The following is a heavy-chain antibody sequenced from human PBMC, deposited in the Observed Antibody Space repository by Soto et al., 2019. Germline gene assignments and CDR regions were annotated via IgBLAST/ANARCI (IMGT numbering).Heavy chain of an antibody. J-gene: IGHJ6*02. Sequence: QVQLQESGPGLVKPSQTLSLTCTVSGGSISSGDYYWSWIRQPPGKGLEWIGYIYYSGSTYYNPSLKSRVTISVDTSKNQFSLKLSSVTAADTAVYYCAREPLGCSGGSCYGPDYYYGMDVWGQGTTVTVSS. CDR1: GGSISSGDYY. CDR2: IYYSGST. CDR3: AREPLGCSGGSCYGPDYYYGMDV. D-gene: IGHD2-15*01. V-gene: IGHV4-30-4*01.